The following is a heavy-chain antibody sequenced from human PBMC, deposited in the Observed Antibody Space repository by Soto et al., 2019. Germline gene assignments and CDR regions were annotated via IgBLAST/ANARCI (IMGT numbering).Heavy chain of an antibody. CDR3: ARDSVRPAILYYWCMLSAVGYYYYGMGA. CDR1: GYTFTGYY. Sequence: ASVKVSCKASGYTFTGYYMHWVRQAPGQGLEWMGWINPNSGGTNYAQKFQGRVTMTRDTSISKAYMELSRLRSDDTAVYYCARDSVRPAILYYWCMLSAVGYYYYGMGAWGKGTTVTVSS. CDR2: INPNSGGT. J-gene: IGHJ6*04. D-gene: IGHD2-8*01. V-gene: IGHV1-2*02.